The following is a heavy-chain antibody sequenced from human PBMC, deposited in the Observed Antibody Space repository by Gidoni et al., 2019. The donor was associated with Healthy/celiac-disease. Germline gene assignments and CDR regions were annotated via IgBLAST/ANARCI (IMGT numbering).Heavy chain of an antibody. CDR3: ARVSAAGYYFDY. J-gene: IGHJ4*02. Sequence: QVQLVESGGGVVQPGRALRLSCAASGFTFRSYAMHWARQAPGKGLEWVAVISYDGSNKYYADSVKGRFTISRDNSKNTLYLQMNSLRAEDTAVYYCARVSAAGYYFDYWGQGTLVTVSS. CDR2: ISYDGSNK. D-gene: IGHD6-13*01. V-gene: IGHV3-30-3*01. CDR1: GFTFRSYA.